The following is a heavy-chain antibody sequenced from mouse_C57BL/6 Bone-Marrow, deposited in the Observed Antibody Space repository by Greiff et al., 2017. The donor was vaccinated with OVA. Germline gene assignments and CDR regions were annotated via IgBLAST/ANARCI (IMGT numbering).Heavy chain of an antibody. V-gene: IGHV1-15*01. CDR1: GYTFTDYE. J-gene: IGHJ4*01. D-gene: IGHD1-1*01. Sequence: VQLQQSGAELVRPGASVTLSCKASGYTFTDYEMHWVKQTPVHGLEWIGAIDPATGGTAYNQKFKGKAILTADKSSSTAYMELRSLTSEDSAVYYCTRLTVVAKEYYYAMDYWGQGTSVTVSS. CDR2: IDPATGGT. CDR3: TRLTVVAKEYYYAMDY.